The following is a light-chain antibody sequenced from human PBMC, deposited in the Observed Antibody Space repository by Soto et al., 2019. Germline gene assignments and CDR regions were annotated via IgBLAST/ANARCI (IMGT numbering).Light chain of an antibody. J-gene: IGLJ2*01. CDR2: SND. Sequence: QSVLNQAPSASGTPRQRGPISCSGSSSNIGSNTVSWYQQVPGTAPKLLIYSNDQRPSGVPDRFSGSKSGTSASLAIGGLQSEDEADYYCAAWDGSLNGWVFGGGTKVTVL. CDR1: SSNIGSNT. V-gene: IGLV1-44*01. CDR3: AAWDGSLNGWV.